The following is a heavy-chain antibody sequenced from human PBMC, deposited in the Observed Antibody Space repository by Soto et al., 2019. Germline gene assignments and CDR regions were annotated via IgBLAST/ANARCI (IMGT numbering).Heavy chain of an antibody. V-gene: IGHV3-7*01. D-gene: IGHD2-21*01. Sequence: GSRRLSCAGSWLTFQNFWLSWVRQSPGKGLEWVANINQDGRQRSFVGSVQGRFSISRDNAKNSVYLHMNSLRADDTAVYYCASPHMATVPNAENCWGRGTLVTVSS. CDR1: WLTFQNFW. CDR2: INQDGRQR. CDR3: ASPHMATVPNAENC. J-gene: IGHJ4*02.